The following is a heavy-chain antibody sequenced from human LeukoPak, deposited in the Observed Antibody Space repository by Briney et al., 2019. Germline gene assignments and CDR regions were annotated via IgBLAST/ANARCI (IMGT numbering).Heavy chain of an antibody. CDR2: ISWNSGSI. D-gene: IGHD1-26*01. J-gene: IGHJ6*02. CDR3: AKGIVGATWHSHYYYGMDV. V-gene: IGHV3-9*01. CDR1: GFTFDDYA. Sequence: GGSLRLSCAASGFTFDDYAMHWVRQAPGKGLEWVSGISWNSGSIGYADSVKGRFTISRDNAKNSLYLQMNSLRAEDTALYYCAKGIVGATWHSHYYYGMDVWGQGTTVTVSS.